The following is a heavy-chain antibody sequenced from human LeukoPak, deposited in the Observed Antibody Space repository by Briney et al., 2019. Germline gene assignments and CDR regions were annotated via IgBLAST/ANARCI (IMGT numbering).Heavy chain of an antibody. Sequence: ASVRLSCTASGYTFTSYGISWVRQAPGQGLEWMGWISAYNGNTNYAQKLQGRVTMTTDTSTSTAYMELRSLRPDDTAVYYCARVSYEWELGYYYYMDVWGKGTTVTVSS. J-gene: IGHJ6*03. CDR2: ISAYNGNT. D-gene: IGHD1-26*01. CDR1: GYTFTSYG. V-gene: IGHV1-18*01. CDR3: ARVSYEWELGYYYYMDV.